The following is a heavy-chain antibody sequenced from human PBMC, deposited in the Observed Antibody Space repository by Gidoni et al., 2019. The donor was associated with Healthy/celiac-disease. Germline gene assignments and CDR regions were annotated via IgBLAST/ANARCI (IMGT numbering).Heavy chain of an antibody. CDR2: IVVGSGNT. J-gene: IGHJ6*02. Sequence: QMQLVQSGPEVKKPGTSVKVSCKASGFTFTSSAVQWVRQARGQRLEWIGWIVVGSGNTNYAQKFQERVTITRDMSTSTAYMELSSLRSEDTAVYYCAAWSGQWLGSYYYGMDVWGQGTTVTVSS. CDR3: AAWSGQWLGSYYYGMDV. CDR1: GFTFTSSA. V-gene: IGHV1-58*01. D-gene: IGHD6-19*01.